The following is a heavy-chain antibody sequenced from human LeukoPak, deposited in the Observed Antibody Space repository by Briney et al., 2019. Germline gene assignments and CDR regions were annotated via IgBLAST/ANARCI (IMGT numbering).Heavy chain of an antibody. Sequence: PSETLSLTCTVSGDSISIYYWSWIRQPPGKGLEWIGYIYNSGSTNYNPSLKSRVTISVDTSKNQLSLKLSSVTAADTAVYYCARPFSGGSYVYYFDYWGQGTLVTVSS. D-gene: IGHD1-26*01. CDR3: ARPFSGGSYVYYFDY. CDR1: GDSISIYY. V-gene: IGHV4-59*12. J-gene: IGHJ4*02. CDR2: IYNSGST.